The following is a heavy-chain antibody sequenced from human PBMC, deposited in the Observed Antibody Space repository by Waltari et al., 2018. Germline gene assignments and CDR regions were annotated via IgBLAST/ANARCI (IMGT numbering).Heavy chain of an antibody. D-gene: IGHD3-22*01. V-gene: IGHV1-46*03. CDR3: ARDNNYYDSRGPDGNWFDP. J-gene: IGHJ5*02. CDR2: INPSGGST. Sequence: QVQLVQSGAEVKKPGASVKVSCKASGYTFTSYYMHWVRQATGQGLAWMGIINPSGGSTSYEQKFQGRVTMNRDTSTSTVYMELSSLRSEDTAVYYWARDNNYYDSRGPDGNWFDPWGQGTLVTVSS. CDR1: GYTFTSYY.